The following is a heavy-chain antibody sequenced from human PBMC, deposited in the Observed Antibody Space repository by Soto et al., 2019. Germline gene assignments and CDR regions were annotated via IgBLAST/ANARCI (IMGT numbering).Heavy chain of an antibody. D-gene: IGHD6-6*01. V-gene: IGHV1-69*13. J-gene: IGHJ5*02. CDR2: IIPIFGTA. Sequence: GASVKVSCKASGGTFSSYAISWVRQAPGQGLEWMGGIIPIFGTANYAQKFQGRVTITADESTSTAYMELSSLRSEDTAVYYCAREHIAARDWFDPWGQGTLVTAPQ. CDR1: GGTFSSYA. CDR3: AREHIAARDWFDP.